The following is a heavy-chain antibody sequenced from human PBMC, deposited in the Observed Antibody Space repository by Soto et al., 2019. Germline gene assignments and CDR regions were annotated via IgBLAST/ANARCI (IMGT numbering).Heavy chain of an antibody. CDR3: ARVSLFKGGYTYYYGMDV. J-gene: IGHJ6*02. V-gene: IGHV1-69*13. CDR2: IIPIFGTA. CDR1: GGAFSSYA. Sequence: SVKVSCKASGGAFSSYAISWVRQAPGQGLEWMGGIIPIFGTANYAQKFQGRVTITADESTSTAYMELSSPRSEDTAVYYCARVSLFKGGYTYYYGMDVWGQGTTVTVSS. D-gene: IGHD3-22*01.